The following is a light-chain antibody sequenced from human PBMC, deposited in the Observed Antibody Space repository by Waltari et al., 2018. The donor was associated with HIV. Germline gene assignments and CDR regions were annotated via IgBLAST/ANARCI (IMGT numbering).Light chain of an antibody. CDR1: GAYNY. CDR3: SAYSTNVVL. CDR2: EVS. Sequence: QSALTQPASVSASPGQSITISCTGTGAYNYVSWFQQYPGKAPKLMIFEVSRRPSGISYRVSGSKSGNTASLTISGLQAEDEADYFCSAYSTNVVLFGGGTKLTVL. J-gene: IGLJ2*01. V-gene: IGLV2-14*01.